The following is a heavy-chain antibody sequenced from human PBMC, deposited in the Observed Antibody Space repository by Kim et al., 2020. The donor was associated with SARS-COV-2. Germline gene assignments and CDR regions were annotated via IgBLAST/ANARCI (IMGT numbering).Heavy chain of an antibody. CDR3: ARAPSGTFSPYYFDY. D-gene: IGHD1-26*01. Sequence: GSLKISCKASEYTFNNYWIGWVRQMPGKGLQWLGIIYPGDSDTKYNPSVQGQVTISADWSLTTAYLQWSSLKASDTAIYYCARAPSGTFSPYYFDYWGQ. J-gene: IGHJ4*02. V-gene: IGHV5-51*01. CDR2: IYPGDSDT. CDR1: EYTFNNYW.